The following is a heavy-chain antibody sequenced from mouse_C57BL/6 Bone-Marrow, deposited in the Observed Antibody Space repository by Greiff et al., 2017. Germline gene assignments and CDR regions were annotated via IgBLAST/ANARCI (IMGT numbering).Heavy chain of an antibody. D-gene: IGHD1-1*01. Sequence: QVQLQQSGAELARPGASVKLSCKASGYTFTSYGISWVKQRTGQGLAWIGEIYPRSGNTYYNEKFKSKATLTVDKSSSTAYMQLSSLTSEDSAVYYCQIYYYGSSCYYARDYWGQGTSVTVSS. CDR3: QIYYYGSSCYYARDY. CDR2: IYPRSGNT. V-gene: IGHV1-81*01. J-gene: IGHJ4*01. CDR1: GYTFTSYG.